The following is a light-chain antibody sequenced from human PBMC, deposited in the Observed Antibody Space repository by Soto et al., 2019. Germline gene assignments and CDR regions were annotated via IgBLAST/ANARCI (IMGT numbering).Light chain of an antibody. Sequence: SALTQPRSVSGSPGQSVTISCTGTSRDIGTYNYVSWYQHRPGKAPTLMIYDVSKRPSGVPDRFSGSQSGNTASLTISGLQAEDEADYYCCSYGGTYTYVFGTGTKVTVL. CDR2: DVS. CDR3: CSYGGTYTYV. V-gene: IGLV2-11*01. CDR1: SRDIGTYNY. J-gene: IGLJ1*01.